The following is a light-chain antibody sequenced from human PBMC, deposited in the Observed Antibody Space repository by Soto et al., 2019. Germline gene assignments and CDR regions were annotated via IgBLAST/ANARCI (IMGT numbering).Light chain of an antibody. CDR1: SSDVVSYNL. CDR2: EGS. V-gene: IGLV2-23*01. CDR3: CSYAGSSTWV. J-gene: IGLJ3*02. Sequence: QSALTQPASVSGSPGQSITISCTGTSSDVVSYNLVSWYQQHPGKAPKLMIYEGSKRPSGVSNRFSGSKSGNTASLTSSGLQAEDEADYYCCSYAGSSTWVFGGGTKRTVL.